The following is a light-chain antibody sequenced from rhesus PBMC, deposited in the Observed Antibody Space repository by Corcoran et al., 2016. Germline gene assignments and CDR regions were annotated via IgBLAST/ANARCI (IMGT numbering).Light chain of an antibody. J-gene: IGKJ1*01. V-gene: IGKV1S14*01. CDR1: QGISNY. CDR2: YAS. CDR3: QQHNSYPRT. Sequence: DIQMTQSPSSLSASVGDTVTITCRASQGISNYLAWYQQKPGKAPKTLIYYASNLESGVPSRFSGSGPGTDFTHTISFLQPKDFAIYYCQQHNSYPRTFGQGTKVEIK.